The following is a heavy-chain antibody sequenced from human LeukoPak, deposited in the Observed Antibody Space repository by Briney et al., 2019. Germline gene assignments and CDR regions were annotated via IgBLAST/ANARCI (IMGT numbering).Heavy chain of an antibody. D-gene: IGHD6-19*01. J-gene: IGHJ2*01. V-gene: IGHV3-53*01. CDR1: GFTVSTNY. Sequence: GGSLRLSCAASGFTVSTNYMSWVRQAPGKGLEWVSFLYSGGGTFYADSVKGRFTISRDNSENTLSLQMNSLRAEDTAVYYCARPVAGSVWPWYFDLWGRGTLVTVSS. CDR3: ARPVAGSVWPWYFDL. CDR2: LYSGGGT.